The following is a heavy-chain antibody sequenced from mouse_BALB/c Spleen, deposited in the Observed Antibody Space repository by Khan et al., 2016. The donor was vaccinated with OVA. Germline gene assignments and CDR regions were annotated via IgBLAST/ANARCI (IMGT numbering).Heavy chain of an antibody. CDR1: GYTFTSYW. CDR3: ARGGYGSLAY. Sequence: VQLQQSGAELVKPGTSVKLSCKASGYTFTSYWIHWMKQRPGQGLDWIGYINPSDGRTHYNEKFSSKATLTVDKSSNTAYMQLTSLTSEDSAVFYCARGGYGSLAYWGQGTLVTVAA. V-gene: IGHV1S81*02. D-gene: IGHD2-10*02. J-gene: IGHJ3*01. CDR2: INPSDGRT.